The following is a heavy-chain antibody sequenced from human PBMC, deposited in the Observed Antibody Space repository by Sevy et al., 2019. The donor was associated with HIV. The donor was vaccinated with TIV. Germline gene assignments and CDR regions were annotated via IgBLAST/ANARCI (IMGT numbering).Heavy chain of an antibody. D-gene: IGHD6-19*01. CDR1: GFSISGYG. Sequence: WGSLRLSCAASGFSISGYGMHWVRQAPDKGLEWVAVIWYDGTNKEYADSVKGRFTISRDNSKNTLYLQMNSLRAEDTAVYYCAREDIRVAGIGYYFHSWGQGTLVTVSS. CDR2: IWYDGTNK. J-gene: IGHJ4*02. CDR3: AREDIRVAGIGYYFHS. V-gene: IGHV3-33*01.